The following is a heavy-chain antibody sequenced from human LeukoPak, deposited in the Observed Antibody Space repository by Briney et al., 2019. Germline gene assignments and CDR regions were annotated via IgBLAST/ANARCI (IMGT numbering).Heavy chain of an antibody. V-gene: IGHV1-2*02. D-gene: IGHD3-3*01. Sequence: GASVKVSCKASGYTFTSYAMNWVRQAPGQGLEWMGWMHPNSGGTNYAQKFQGRVTMTRDTSISTAYMDLSSLRSDDTAVYYCARHTTIFGVAIIDIWGQGTMVTVSS. CDR3: ARHTTIFGVAIIDI. CDR2: MHPNSGGT. CDR1: GYTFTSYA. J-gene: IGHJ3*02.